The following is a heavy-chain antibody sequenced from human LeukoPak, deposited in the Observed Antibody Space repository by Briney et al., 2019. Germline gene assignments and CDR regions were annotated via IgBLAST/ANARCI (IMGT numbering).Heavy chain of an antibody. CDR3: AKDIAVDTAMGPLSVDY. J-gene: IGHJ4*02. V-gene: IGHV3-23*01. D-gene: IGHD5-18*01. CDR1: GFTFSSYA. Sequence: PGGSLRLYCAASGFTFSSYAMSWVRQATGKGLEWVSAISGSGGSTYYADSVKGRFTISRDNSKNTLYLQMNSLRAEDTAVYYCAKDIAVDTAMGPLSVDYWGQGTLVTVSS. CDR2: ISGSGGST.